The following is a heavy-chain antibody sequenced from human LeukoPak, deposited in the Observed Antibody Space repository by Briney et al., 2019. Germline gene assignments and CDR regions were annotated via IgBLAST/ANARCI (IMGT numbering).Heavy chain of an antibody. CDR2: ISGSGGST. Sequence: GGSLGLSCAASGFTFRSYAMSWVRQAPGKGLEWVSAISGSGGSTYYADSVKGRFTISRDNSKNTLYLQMNSLRAEDTAVYYCAKTTHDSSGYYYFGYWGQGTLVTVSS. V-gene: IGHV3-23*01. J-gene: IGHJ4*02. CDR1: GFTFRSYA. D-gene: IGHD3-22*01. CDR3: AKTTHDSSGYYYFGY.